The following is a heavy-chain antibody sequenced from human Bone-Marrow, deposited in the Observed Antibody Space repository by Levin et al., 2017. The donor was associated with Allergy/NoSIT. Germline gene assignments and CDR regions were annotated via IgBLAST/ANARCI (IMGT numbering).Heavy chain of an antibody. V-gene: IGHV3-7*01. CDR2: INQDGSEK. D-gene: IGHD3-22*01. Sequence: GESLKISCAASGFTLSNYWTTWVRQAPGKGLEWVTNINQDGSEKQYVDSVKGRFTISRDYANNSVYLQMSSLRADDTATYYCTRDPYDTVGYGGYGAFDIWGQGTMVTVSS. CDR3: TRDPYDTVGYGGYGAFDI. CDR1: GFTLSNYW. J-gene: IGHJ3*02.